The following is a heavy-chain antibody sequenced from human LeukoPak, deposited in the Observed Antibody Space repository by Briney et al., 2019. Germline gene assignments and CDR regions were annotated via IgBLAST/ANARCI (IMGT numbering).Heavy chain of an antibody. CDR3: ARSPLYSSGYFFDY. V-gene: IGHV3-53*01. CDR2: IYSSGST. J-gene: IGHJ4*02. CDR1: GFTVLSNY. Sequence: GGSLRLSCQASGFTVLSNYISWARQAPGKGLKGASVIYSSGSTYYADSVKGRFTISRDNSKNTLYLQMNSLRAEDTAVYYCARSPLYSSGYFFDYWGQGTLVTVSS. D-gene: IGHD6-19*01.